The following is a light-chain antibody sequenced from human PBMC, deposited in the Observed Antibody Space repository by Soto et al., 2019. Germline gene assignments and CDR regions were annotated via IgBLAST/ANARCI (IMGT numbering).Light chain of an antibody. Sequence: QSVMTQPASVSGSPGKSITISCTGTSSDVGGYNYVSWYQQHPGKAPKLMIYDVSNRPSGVSNRFSGSKSGNTASLTISGLQAEDEADYYCSSYTISSTHVVFCGGTKLTVL. V-gene: IGLV2-14*01. CDR1: SSDVGGYNY. J-gene: IGLJ2*01. CDR2: DVS. CDR3: SSYTISSTHVV.